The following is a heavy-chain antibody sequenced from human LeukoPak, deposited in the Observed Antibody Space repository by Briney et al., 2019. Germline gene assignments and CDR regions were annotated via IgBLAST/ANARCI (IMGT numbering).Heavy chain of an antibody. Sequence: SETLSLTCTVSGGSITGYYWSWIRQPPGKGLEWIGYVFYSGGTLYNPSLQSRVTISVDTSKTQFSLKLTSVTAADTAVYYCARHITVSYDAFDLWGRGTMVTVSS. CDR1: GGSITGYY. D-gene: IGHD6-19*01. CDR2: VFYSGGT. V-gene: IGHV4-59*08. CDR3: ARHITVSYDAFDL. J-gene: IGHJ3*01.